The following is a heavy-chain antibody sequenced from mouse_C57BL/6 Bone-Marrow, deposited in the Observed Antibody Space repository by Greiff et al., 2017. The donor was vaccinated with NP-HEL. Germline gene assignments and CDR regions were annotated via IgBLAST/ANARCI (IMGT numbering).Heavy chain of an antibody. D-gene: IGHD2-2*01. J-gene: IGHJ3*01. CDR2: ISSGGSYT. CDR1: GFTFSSYG. V-gene: IGHV5-6*01. Sequence: EVKLVESGGDLVKPGGSLKLSCAASGFTFSSYGMSWVRQTPDKRLEWVATISSGGSYTYYPDSVKGRFTISRDNAKNTLYLQMSSLKSEDTAMYYCARGYYGYDKGAWFAYWGQGTLVTVSA. CDR3: ARGYYGYDKGAWFAY.